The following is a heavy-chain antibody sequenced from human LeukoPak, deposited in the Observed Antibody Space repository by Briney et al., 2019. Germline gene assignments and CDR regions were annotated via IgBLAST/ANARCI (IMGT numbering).Heavy chain of an antibody. V-gene: IGHV3-23*01. CDR2: ISGGGERI. CDR3: AKYVVLTGAATFDI. D-gene: IGHD2-21*02. J-gene: IGHJ3*02. CDR1: GVTFSSYP. Sequence: PGGSLRLSCAASGVTFSSYPMTWVRQAPGKGLEWVSSISGGGERIYYADSLKGGFTISRDNSKDRVCLRMAIMEAQDTAGYYSAKYVVLTGAATFDIWGQGTMVTASS.